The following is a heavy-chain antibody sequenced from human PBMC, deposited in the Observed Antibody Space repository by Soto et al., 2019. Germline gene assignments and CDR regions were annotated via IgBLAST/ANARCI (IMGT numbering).Heavy chain of an antibody. D-gene: IGHD6-6*01. CDR2: IYYSGST. V-gene: IGHV4-59*01. Sequence: SETLSLTCTVSGGSISSYYWSWIRQPPGKGLEWIGYIYYSGSTNYNPSLKSRVTISVDTSKNHFSLKLSSVTAADTAVYYCARFVIAARCLDYWGQGTLVTVSS. CDR3: ARFVIAARCLDY. J-gene: IGHJ4*02. CDR1: GGSISSYY.